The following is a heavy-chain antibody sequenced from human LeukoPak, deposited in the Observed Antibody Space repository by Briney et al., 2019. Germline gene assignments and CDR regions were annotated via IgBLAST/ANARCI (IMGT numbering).Heavy chain of an antibody. J-gene: IGHJ3*02. Sequence: GESLKISCKGSGYSFTSYWIGWVRQLPGKGLEWMGIIYPGDSDTRYSPSFQGQVTISADKSINTAYLQWSSLKASDAAMFYCARRAYSSSWYGDAFDIRGQGTMVTVSS. CDR3: ARRAYSSSWYGDAFDI. D-gene: IGHD6-13*01. V-gene: IGHV5-51*01. CDR2: IYPGDSDT. CDR1: GYSFTSYW.